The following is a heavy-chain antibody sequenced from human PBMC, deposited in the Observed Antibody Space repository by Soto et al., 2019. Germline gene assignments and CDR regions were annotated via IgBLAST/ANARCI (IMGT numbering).Heavy chain of an antibody. CDR1: GFTFSSYV. CDR3: ATDLNWKIDY. V-gene: IGHV3-74*01. J-gene: IGHJ4*02. D-gene: IGHD1-1*01. Sequence: HPGGSLRLSCEASGFTFSSYVMHWARQAPGKGLVWVSRINHDGSTTTYADSVKGRFTISRDNAKNALYLQMDSLRAEDTAVYYCATDLNWKIDYWGQGTLGTVSS. CDR2: INHDGSTT.